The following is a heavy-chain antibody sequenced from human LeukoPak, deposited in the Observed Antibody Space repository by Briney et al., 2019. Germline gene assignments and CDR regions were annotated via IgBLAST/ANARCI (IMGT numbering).Heavy chain of an antibody. J-gene: IGHJ5*02. D-gene: IGHD3-22*01. CDR2: IRYDGSNK. CDR3: AEEGKYYYDSSGYGT. V-gene: IGHV3-30*02. CDR1: GFTFSSYG. Sequence: PGGSLRLSCAASGFTFSSYGMHWVRQAPGKGLEWVAFIRYDGSNKYYADSVKGRFTISRDNSKNTLYLQMNSLRAEDTAVYYCAEEGKYYYDSSGYGTWGQGTLVTVSS.